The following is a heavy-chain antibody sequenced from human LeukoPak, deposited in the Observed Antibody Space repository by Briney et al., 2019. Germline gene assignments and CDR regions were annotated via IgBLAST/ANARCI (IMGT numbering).Heavy chain of an antibody. V-gene: IGHV1-8*01. CDR2: MNPNSGNT. CDR1: GYTFTSYD. D-gene: IGHD1-26*01. J-gene: IGHJ4*02. Sequence: ASVKVSFKASGYTFTSYDINWVRQATGQGLGWMGWMNPNSGNTGYAQKFQRTLTMTRNTSISTACMELSSLRSEDTAVYYCARGLLRDRGFRWELLDFDYWGQGTLVTVSS. CDR3: ARGLLRDRGFRWELLDFDY.